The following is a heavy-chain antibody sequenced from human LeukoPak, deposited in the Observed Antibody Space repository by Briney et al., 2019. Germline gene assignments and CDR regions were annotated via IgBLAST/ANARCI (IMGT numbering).Heavy chain of an antibody. CDR2: ISYIGST. Sequence: SETLSLTCTVSGGSFTTHYWSWLRQPPGKGLEWIGYISYIGSTNYNPSLKSRVTISIDTSKSEVSLMLTSVTAADTAVYYCASDSISMNAFDAWGQGTMVTVSS. J-gene: IGHJ3*01. CDR3: ASDSISMNAFDA. D-gene: IGHD3-22*01. V-gene: IGHV4-59*11. CDR1: GGSFTTHY.